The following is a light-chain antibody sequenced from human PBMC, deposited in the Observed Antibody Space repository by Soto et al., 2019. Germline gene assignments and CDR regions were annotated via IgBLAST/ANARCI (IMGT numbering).Light chain of an antibody. CDR1: QSISSW. CDR3: QQYNSYSPT. CDR2: KAS. J-gene: IGKJ1*01. V-gene: IGKV1-5*03. Sequence: DIQMTQSPSPLSASVGDRVTITCRASQSISSWLAWYQQKPGKAPKLLIYKASSLESGVPSRFSGSGSGTEFTLTISSLQPDDFATDYCQQYNSYSPTFGQGTKVEIK.